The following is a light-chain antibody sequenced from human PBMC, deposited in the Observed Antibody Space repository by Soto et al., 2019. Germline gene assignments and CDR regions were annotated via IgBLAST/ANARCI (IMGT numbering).Light chain of an antibody. CDR1: QSVGPN. V-gene: IGKV3-11*01. J-gene: IGKJ5*01. CDR3: QQRSVWPIT. CDR2: HVS. Sequence: EIVLTQPPATLSVSPGDSATLSCRASQSVGPNLVWYQQRFGQSPRLLIYHVSTRATGVPARFSGSGSGTDFTLTISGLEPEDFAVYYCQQRSVWPITFGQGTRLEIK.